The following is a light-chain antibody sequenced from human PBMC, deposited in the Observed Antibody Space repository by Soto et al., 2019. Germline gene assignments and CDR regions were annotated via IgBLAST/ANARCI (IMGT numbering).Light chain of an antibody. CDR3: CSYAGNSLWV. CDR1: NSDVGGYNY. J-gene: IGLJ3*02. V-gene: IGLV2-11*01. CDR2: DVS. Sequence: QSALTQPRSVSGSPGQSVTISCTGTNSDVGGYNYVSWYQQHPGKAPKLVIYDVSKRPSGVPDRFSGSKSGNTASLTISGLQAEDAADYYCCSYAGNSLWVFGGGTKVTVL.